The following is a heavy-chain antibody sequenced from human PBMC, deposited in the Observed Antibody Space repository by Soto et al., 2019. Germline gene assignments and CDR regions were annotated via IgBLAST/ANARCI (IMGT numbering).Heavy chain of an antibody. Sequence: ASVKVSGKASGYTFTSYAMHWVRQAPGQRLEWMGWINAGNGNTKYSQKFQGRVTITRDTSASTAYMELSSLRSEDTAVYYCAREYSSSSSYYYYYGMDVWGQGTTVTVSS. CDR1: GYTFTSYA. CDR2: INAGNGNT. CDR3: AREYSSSSSYYYYYGMDV. V-gene: IGHV1-3*01. D-gene: IGHD6-6*01. J-gene: IGHJ6*02.